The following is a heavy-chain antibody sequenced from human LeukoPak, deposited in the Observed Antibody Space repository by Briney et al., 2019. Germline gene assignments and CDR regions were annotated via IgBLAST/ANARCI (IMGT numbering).Heavy chain of an antibody. CDR2: IIPILGIA. CDR1: GGTFSSYT. V-gene: IGHV1-69*02. CDR3: ASGRYYYDSSGYSDY. D-gene: IGHD3-22*01. Sequence: SVKVSCKASGGTFSSYTISWVRQAPGQGLEWMGRIIPILGIANYAQKFQGRVTITADKSTSTAYMELSSLRSEDTAVYYCASGRYYYDSSGYSDYWGQGTLVSVSS. J-gene: IGHJ4*02.